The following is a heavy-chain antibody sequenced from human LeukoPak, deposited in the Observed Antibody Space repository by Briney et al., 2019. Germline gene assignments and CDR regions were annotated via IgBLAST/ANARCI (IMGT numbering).Heavy chain of an antibody. V-gene: IGHV5-51*01. CDR3: ARCHDLGGFDY. J-gene: IGHJ4*02. D-gene: IGHD4-23*01. CDR1: GYSFNKWW. CDR2: IFPGDSDT. Sequence: GESLKISCTASGYSFNKWWIGWVRQTPGKGLEWMGIIFPGDSDTRYSPSFQGQVTISADRSTSTAYLQWSTLKASDSAMYYCARCHDLGGFDYWAQGTLVIVSS.